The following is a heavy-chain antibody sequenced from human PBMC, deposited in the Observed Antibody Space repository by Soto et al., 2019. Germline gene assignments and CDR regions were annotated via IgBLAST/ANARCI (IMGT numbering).Heavy chain of an antibody. CDR1: GGSISNDNYY. V-gene: IGHV4-30-4*01. Sequence: PSETLSLTCTVSGGSISNDNYYWSWIRQSPGKGLEWIAYIYYSGSTYYNPSLKSRLTISVDPSKNQFSLKLSSVAAADTAVYYCARTASPAHFYHASADFERWGQGTLVTV. D-gene: IGHD3-22*01. CDR3: ARTASPAHFYHASADFER. J-gene: IGHJ5*02. CDR2: IYYSGST.